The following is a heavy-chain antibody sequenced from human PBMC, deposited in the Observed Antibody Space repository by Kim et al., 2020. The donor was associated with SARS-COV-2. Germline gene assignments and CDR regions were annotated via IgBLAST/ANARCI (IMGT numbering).Heavy chain of an antibody. D-gene: IGHD2-2*01. CDR1: GFTFNSYE. J-gene: IGHJ4*02. Sequence: GGSLRLSCAASGFTFNSYEMNWVRQAPGKGLECISYIGSSGGNIYYADSVKGRFTISRDNAKNSLYLQMNSLRADDTALYYCARAIYCSSSNWAYGADYWGQGTLVTVSS. CDR2: IGSSGGNI. V-gene: IGHV3-48*03. CDR3: ARAIYCSSSNWAYGADY.